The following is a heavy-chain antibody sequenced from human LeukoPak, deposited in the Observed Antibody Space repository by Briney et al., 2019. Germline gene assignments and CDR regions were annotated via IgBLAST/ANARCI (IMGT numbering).Heavy chain of an antibody. D-gene: IGHD6-13*01. J-gene: IGHJ4*02. V-gene: IGHV3-21*06. CDR2: IDINSNFT. Sequence: PGRSLRLSCAPSAFTFGLYSMTWVRQPPGKGREWVSFIDINSNFTNSAASVKGRCTISRDNTKNSPYLQMNSLRAEDTVIYYCAKDLHSWSPYYCGQGTLVTVSS. CDR1: AFTFGLYS. CDR3: AKDLHSWSPYY.